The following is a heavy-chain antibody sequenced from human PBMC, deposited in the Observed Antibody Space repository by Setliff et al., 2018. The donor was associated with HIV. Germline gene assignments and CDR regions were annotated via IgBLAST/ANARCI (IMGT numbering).Heavy chain of an antibody. Sequence: RASVKVSCKASGYTFTSYYMHWVRQAPGQGLEWMGWISPMFGTGFYAQKFQGRVTITTDESRTTSYMKLSSLRFEDTAVYFCARVAHSSSYHYYGMDVWGQGTTVTVSS. J-gene: IGHJ6*02. CDR1: GYTFTSYY. D-gene: IGHD6-19*01. CDR2: ISPMFGTG. CDR3: ARVAHSSSYHYYGMDV. V-gene: IGHV1-69*05.